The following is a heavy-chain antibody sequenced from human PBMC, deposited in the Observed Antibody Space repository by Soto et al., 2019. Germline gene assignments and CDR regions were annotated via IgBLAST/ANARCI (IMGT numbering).Heavy chain of an antibody. Sequence: SETLSLTCTVSGGNISSYYWSWIRQPPGKGLEWIGYIYYSGSTNYNPSLKSRVTISVDTSKNQFSLKLSSVTAADTAVYYCARHTTASDYWGQGTLVTVSS. V-gene: IGHV4-59*08. CDR2: IYYSGST. J-gene: IGHJ4*02. D-gene: IGHD4-17*01. CDR3: ARHTTASDY. CDR1: GGNISSYY.